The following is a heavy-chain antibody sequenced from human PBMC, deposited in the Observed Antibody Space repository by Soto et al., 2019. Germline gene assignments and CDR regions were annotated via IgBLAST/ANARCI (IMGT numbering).Heavy chain of an antibody. J-gene: IGHJ4*02. D-gene: IGHD3-16*01. CDR3: ARDNLAFQGAFDL. V-gene: IGHV3-21*01. CDR2: ITGTSAFT. CDR1: VFVFSDFQ. Sequence: GSLRLSCAASVFVFSDFQFNWVRQGPGGGLEWLSSITGTSAFTEYAESIEGRFTISRDNPNKLLFLHMDNLRPEDTAVYYCARDNLAFQGAFDLWGQGTLVTVSS.